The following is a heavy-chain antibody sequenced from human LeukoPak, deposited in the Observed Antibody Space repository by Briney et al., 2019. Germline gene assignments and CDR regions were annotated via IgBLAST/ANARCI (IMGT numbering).Heavy chain of an antibody. Sequence: GGSLRLSCAASGFSFSTYAMSWVRQAPGKGLEWVSAISVGGATIYYADSVKGRFTVSRDNSKNTLYLHMNSLRAEDTAIYYCAKDSGGTYFYYYYYTDVWGKGTTVTVSS. D-gene: IGHD1-26*01. CDR2: ISVGGATI. J-gene: IGHJ6*03. CDR1: GFSFSTYA. V-gene: IGHV3-23*01. CDR3: AKDSGGTYFYYYYYTDV.